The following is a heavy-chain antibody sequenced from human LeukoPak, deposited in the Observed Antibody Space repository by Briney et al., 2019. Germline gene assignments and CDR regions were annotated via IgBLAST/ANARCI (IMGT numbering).Heavy chain of an antibody. J-gene: IGHJ4*02. CDR2: INWNGGST. D-gene: IGHD3-22*01. V-gene: IGHV3-20*04. CDR1: GFTFDDYG. CDR3: ARGSTYYYDSSGYYFIDY. Sequence: GRSLRLSXAASGFTFDDYGMSWVRQAPGKGVEWVSGINWNGGSTGYADSVKGRFTISRDSAKNSLYLQMNSLRAEDTALYYCARGSTYYYDSSGYYFIDYWGQGTLVTVSS.